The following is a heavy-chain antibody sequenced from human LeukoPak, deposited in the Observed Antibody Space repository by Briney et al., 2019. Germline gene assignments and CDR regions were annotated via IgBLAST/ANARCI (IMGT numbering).Heavy chain of an antibody. CDR3: AKGPLIRNWFDP. V-gene: IGHV3-30*02. CDR1: GFTFSSYG. Sequence: GGSLRLSCAASGFTFSSYGMHWVRQAPGKGLVWVAFIRYDGSNKYYADSVKGRFTISRDNSKNTLYLQMNSLRAEDTAVYYCAKGPLIRNWFDPWGQGTLVTVSS. J-gene: IGHJ5*02. CDR2: IRYDGSNK. D-gene: IGHD2-21*01.